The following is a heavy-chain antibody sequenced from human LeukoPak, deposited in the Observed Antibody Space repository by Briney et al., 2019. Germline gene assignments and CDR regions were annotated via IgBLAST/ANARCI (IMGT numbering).Heavy chain of an antibody. CDR2: ISYDGSNK. D-gene: IGHD4-17*01. CDR1: GFTFSSYS. CDR3: ARVGRLPSLYGDYPVYYFDY. Sequence: GGSLRLSCAASGFTFSSYSMNWVRQAPGKGLEWVAVISYDGSNKYYADSVKGRFTISRDNSKNTLYLQMNSLRAEDTAVYYCARVGRLPSLYGDYPVYYFDYWGQGTLVTVSS. J-gene: IGHJ4*02. V-gene: IGHV3-30*03.